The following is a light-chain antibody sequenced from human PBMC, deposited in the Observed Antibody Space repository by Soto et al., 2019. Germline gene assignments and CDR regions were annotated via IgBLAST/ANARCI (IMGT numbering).Light chain of an antibody. CDR3: QQYSNWPPGT. J-gene: IGKJ1*01. CDR2: DVF. V-gene: IGKV3-15*01. Sequence: DIVMTQSPDTLSVSPGERATLSFRASQSVGRKLAWYQQNPGQAPRLLVYDVFTRASGVPARFTGSGSGTEFTLTISSLQSEDLAIYYCQQYSNWPPGTFGQGTKVDIK. CDR1: QSVGRK.